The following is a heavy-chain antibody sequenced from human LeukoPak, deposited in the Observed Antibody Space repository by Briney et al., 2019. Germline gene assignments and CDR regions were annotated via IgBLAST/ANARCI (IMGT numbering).Heavy chain of an antibody. CDR2: INPNSGGT. J-gene: IGHJ2*01. Sequence: ASVKVSCKASGYTFTGYYMHWVRQAPGQGLEWMGWINPNSGGTNYAQKLQGRVTMTTDTSTSTAYMELRSLGSDDTAVYYCARLVITGWYFDLWGRGTLVTVSS. CDR3: ARLVITGWYFDL. D-gene: IGHD3-22*01. CDR1: GYTFTGYY. V-gene: IGHV1-2*02.